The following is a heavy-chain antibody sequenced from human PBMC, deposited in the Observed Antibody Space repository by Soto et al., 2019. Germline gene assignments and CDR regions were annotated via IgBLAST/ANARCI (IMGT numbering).Heavy chain of an antibody. CDR2: ISSSSSYI. CDR3: AGLRGVVAAIWGRWFDP. V-gene: IGHV3-21*01. CDR1: GFTFSSYS. J-gene: IGHJ5*02. D-gene: IGHD2-15*01. Sequence: PGGSLRLSCAASGFTFSSYSMNWVRQAPGKGLEWVSSISSSSSYIYYADSVKGRFTISRDNAKNSLYLQMNSLRAEDTAVYYCAGLRGVVAAIWGRWFDPGGQETLVTVPS.